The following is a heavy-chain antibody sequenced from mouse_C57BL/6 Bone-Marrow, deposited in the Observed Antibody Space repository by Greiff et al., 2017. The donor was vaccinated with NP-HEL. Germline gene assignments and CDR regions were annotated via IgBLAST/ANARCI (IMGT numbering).Heavy chain of an antibody. J-gene: IGHJ4*01. CDR1: GYTFTSYW. CDR2: IHPNSGST. V-gene: IGHV1-64*01. CDR3: ARGRIYYLYYYAMDY. Sequence: VQLQQPGAELVKPGASVKLSCKASGYTFTSYWMHWVKQRPGQGLEWIGMIHPNSGSTNYNEKFKSKGTLTVDKSSSTAYMQLSSLTSEDSAVYYCARGRIYYLYYYAMDYWGQGTSVTVSA. D-gene: IGHD1-1*01.